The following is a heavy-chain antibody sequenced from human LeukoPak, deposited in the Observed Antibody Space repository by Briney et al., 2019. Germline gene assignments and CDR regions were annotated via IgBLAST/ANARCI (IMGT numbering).Heavy chain of an antibody. J-gene: IGHJ5*02. D-gene: IGHD3-10*01. V-gene: IGHV4-31*03. Sequence: SETLSLTCTVSGGSISSGGYYWSWLRQHPGKGLEWIGYIYYSGSTYYNPSLKSRVTISVDTSKNQFSLKLSSVTAADTAVYYCARVGGSGSQPDWFDPWGQGTLVTVSS. CDR3: ARVGGSGSQPDWFDP. CDR2: IYYSGST. CDR1: GGSISSGGYY.